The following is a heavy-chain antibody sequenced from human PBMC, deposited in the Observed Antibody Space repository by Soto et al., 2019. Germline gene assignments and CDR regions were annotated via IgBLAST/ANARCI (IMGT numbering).Heavy chain of an antibody. Sequence: EVQLLESGGGLVQPGGSLRLSCAASGFTFSSYAMSVVRQAPGKGLEWVAAISGNGGSTYYADSVKGRFTISRDNSKNTLYLQMNSLRAEDTDVYYCAKDRGRIVVVTAYGGAQDYWGQGPLVTLSS. CDR1: GFTFSSYA. D-gene: IGHD2-21*02. V-gene: IGHV3-23*01. CDR2: ISGNGGST. CDR3: AKDRGRIVVVTAYGGAQDY. J-gene: IGHJ4*02.